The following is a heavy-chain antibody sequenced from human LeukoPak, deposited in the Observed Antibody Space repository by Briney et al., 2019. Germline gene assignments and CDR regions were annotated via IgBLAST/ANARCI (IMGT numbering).Heavy chain of an antibody. CDR2: INHSGST. V-gene: IGHV4-34*01. Sequence: SETLSLTCAVYGGSFSGYYWSWIRQPPGKGLEWIGEINHSGSTNYNPSLKSRVTISVDTSKNQFSLELSSVTAADTAVYYCARHLSFWSAYQLDYWGQGTLVTVSS. D-gene: IGHD3-3*01. CDR1: GGSFSGYY. CDR3: ARHLSFWSAYQLDY. J-gene: IGHJ4*02.